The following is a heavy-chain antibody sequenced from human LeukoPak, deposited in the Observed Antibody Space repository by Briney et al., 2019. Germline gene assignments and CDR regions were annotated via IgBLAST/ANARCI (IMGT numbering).Heavy chain of an antibody. CDR2: IRYDGNSQ. J-gene: IGHJ6*03. D-gene: IGHD5-18*01. CDR3: AKDIGRVDTASTYMDV. Sequence: GGSLRLSCAASGFIFSDYGMHWVRQAPGKGLEWVAFIRYDGNSQFYADSVKGRFTISRDNGKNTLYLQMNSLGVEDTALYYCAKDIGRVDTASTYMDVWGKGTTVTISS. CDR1: GFIFSDYG. V-gene: IGHV3-30*02.